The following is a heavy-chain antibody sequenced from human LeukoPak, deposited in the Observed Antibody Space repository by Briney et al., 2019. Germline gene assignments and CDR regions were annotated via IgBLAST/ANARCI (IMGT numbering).Heavy chain of an antibody. CDR3: ARAGVTPFDY. J-gene: IGHJ4*02. D-gene: IGHD5-18*01. CDR2: IYHSGST. CDR1: GGSISSYY. V-gene: IGHV4-30-2*01. Sequence: SQTLSLTCTVSGGSISSYYWSWIRQPAGKGLEWIGYIYHSGSTYYNPSLKSRVTISVDRSKNQFSLKLSSVTAADTAVYYCARAGVTPFDYWGQGTLVTVSS.